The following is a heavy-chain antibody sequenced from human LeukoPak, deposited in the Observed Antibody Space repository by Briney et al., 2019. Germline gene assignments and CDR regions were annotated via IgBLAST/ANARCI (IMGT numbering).Heavy chain of an antibody. V-gene: IGHV4-61*02. D-gene: IGHD1-7*01. Sequence: PSQTLSLTCTVSGGSISSGSYYWSWIRQPAGKGLEWIGRIYTSGSTNYNPSLKSRVTISVDTSKNQFSLKLSSVTAADTAVYYCARVAYNWKYADYYFDYWGQGTLVTVSS. CDR3: ARVAYNWKYADYYFDY. J-gene: IGHJ4*02. CDR2: IYTSGST. CDR1: GGSISSGSYY.